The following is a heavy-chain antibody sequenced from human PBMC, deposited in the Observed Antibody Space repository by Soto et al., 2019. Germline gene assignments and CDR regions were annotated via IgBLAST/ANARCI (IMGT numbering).Heavy chain of an antibody. CDR1: DFTFSSYG. J-gene: IGHJ4*02. V-gene: IGHV3-30*18. D-gene: IGHD3-22*01. Sequence: QVQLVESGGGVVQPGRSLTLSCAASDFTFSSYGIHWVRQAPGKGLEWVAVLSYDGSNKQYGDSVKGRFTMSRDNSKNTVHLQMNSLRVEDTAVYYCAKDTYYHDSSGYYVFDYWGQGTLVTVSS. CDR2: LSYDGSNK. CDR3: AKDTYYHDSSGYYVFDY.